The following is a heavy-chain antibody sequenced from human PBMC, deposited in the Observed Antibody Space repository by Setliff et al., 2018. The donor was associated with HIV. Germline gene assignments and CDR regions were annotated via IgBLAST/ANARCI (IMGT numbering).Heavy chain of an antibody. CDR2: IYYSGST. Sequence: PSETLSLTCTVSGGSISSGGYYWSWIRQHPGKGLEWIGFIYYSGSTYHNPSLKSRVTISVDTSKNQFSLKLNSVTAADTAVYYCARAKSLVRGVNYFDYWGQGTQVTVSS. J-gene: IGHJ4*02. V-gene: IGHV4-31*03. CDR3: ARAKSLVRGVNYFDY. CDR1: GGSISSGGYY. D-gene: IGHD3-10*01.